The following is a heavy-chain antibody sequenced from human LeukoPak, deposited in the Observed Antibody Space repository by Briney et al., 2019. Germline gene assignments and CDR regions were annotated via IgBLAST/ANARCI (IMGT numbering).Heavy chain of an antibody. Sequence: PSETLSLTCTVSGGSISSYYWSWIRQPPEKGLEWIGYIYYSGSTNYNPSLKSRVTISVDTSKNQFSLKLSSVTAADTAVYYCARVGTHDYSNYGLHYWGQGTLVTVSS. J-gene: IGHJ4*02. CDR3: ARVGTHDYSNYGLHY. CDR2: IYYSGST. V-gene: IGHV4-59*01. D-gene: IGHD4-11*01. CDR1: GGSISSYY.